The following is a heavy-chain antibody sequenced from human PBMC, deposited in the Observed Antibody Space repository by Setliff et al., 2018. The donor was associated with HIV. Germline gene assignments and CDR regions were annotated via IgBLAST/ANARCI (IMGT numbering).Heavy chain of an antibody. CDR1: GYSISSGYY. CDR2: IYHSGST. Sequence: LSLTCAVSGYSISSGYYWGWIRQPPGKGLEWIGSIYHSGSTSYNPSLKSRVTISVDTSKNQFSLKVSSVTAADTAVFYCARVKGLDAFDIWGQGTMVTVSS. CDR3: ARVKGLDAFDI. V-gene: IGHV4-38-2*01. J-gene: IGHJ3*02.